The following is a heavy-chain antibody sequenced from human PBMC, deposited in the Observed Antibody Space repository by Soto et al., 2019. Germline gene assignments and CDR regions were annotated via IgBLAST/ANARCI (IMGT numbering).Heavy chain of an antibody. CDR3: AKDLTIGYSYGYLYY. V-gene: IGHV3-23*01. CDR2: ISGSGGST. J-gene: IGHJ4*02. D-gene: IGHD5-18*01. CDR1: GFTFSSYA. Sequence: GGSLRLSCAASGFTFSSYAMSWVRQAPGKGLEWLSAISGSGGSTYYADSVKGRFTISRDNSKNTLYLQMNSLRAEDTAVDYCAKDLTIGYSYGYLYYWGQGTLVTVSS.